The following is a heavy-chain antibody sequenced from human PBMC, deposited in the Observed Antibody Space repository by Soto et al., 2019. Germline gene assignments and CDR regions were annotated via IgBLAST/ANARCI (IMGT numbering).Heavy chain of an antibody. V-gene: IGHV1-3*01. CDR2: IHAGNGNT. Sequence: QGQLVQSGAEVKKPGASVKVSCKASGYTFTNYAIHWVRQAPGQRLEWMGWIHAGNGNTKYSPKFQGRLTISRDTSATTAYMELNSLRSEDTAVYYCARGGLVISYSWGQGTLVTVSS. CDR3: ARGGLVISYS. D-gene: IGHD3-9*01. J-gene: IGHJ4*02. CDR1: GYTFTNYA.